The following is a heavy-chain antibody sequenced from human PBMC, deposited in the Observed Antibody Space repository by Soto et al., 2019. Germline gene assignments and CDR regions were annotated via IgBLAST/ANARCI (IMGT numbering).Heavy chain of an antibody. CDR1: GGSFSGYY. D-gene: IGHD3-10*01. J-gene: IGHJ6*02. Sequence: QVQLQQWGAGLLKPSETLSLTCAVYGGSFSGYYWSWIRQPPGKGLEWIGEINHIGSTNYNPSLKSRVTISVDTSKNQFSLKLSSVTAADTAVYYCARDRVVRGVSSNYYYYGMDVWGQGTTVTVSS. V-gene: IGHV4-34*01. CDR3: ARDRVVRGVSSNYYYYGMDV. CDR2: INHIGST.